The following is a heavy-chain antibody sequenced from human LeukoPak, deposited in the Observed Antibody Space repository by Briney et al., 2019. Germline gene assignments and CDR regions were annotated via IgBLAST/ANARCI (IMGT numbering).Heavy chain of an antibody. Sequence: PSETLSLTCAVSGGSFSGYYWTWIRQPPGKGLEWIGEINHSGSANYNPSLTSRVTISLDTSKNHFSLNLSSVTAADTAVYYCARASDIVVVPAANYGMDVWGQGTTVTVSS. CDR3: ARASDIVVVPAANYGMDV. CDR1: GGSFSGYY. CDR2: INHSGSA. V-gene: IGHV4-34*01. D-gene: IGHD2-2*01. J-gene: IGHJ6*02.